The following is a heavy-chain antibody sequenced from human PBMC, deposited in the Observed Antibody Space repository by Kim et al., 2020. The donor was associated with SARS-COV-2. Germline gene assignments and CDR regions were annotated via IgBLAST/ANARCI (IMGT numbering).Heavy chain of an antibody. J-gene: IGHJ6*02. Sequence: SQTLSLTCAISGDTVSSNSAAWNWIRQSPSRGLEWLGRTYYRSKWYNDYAVSVSSRITIDPDTPKNQFSLQLNSVTPEDTAVYYCARDGVAAAGFGMDVWGQGTTVTVSS. CDR3: ARDGVAAAGFGMDV. V-gene: IGHV6-1*01. D-gene: IGHD6-13*01. CDR1: GDTVSSNSAA. CDR2: TYYRSKWYN.